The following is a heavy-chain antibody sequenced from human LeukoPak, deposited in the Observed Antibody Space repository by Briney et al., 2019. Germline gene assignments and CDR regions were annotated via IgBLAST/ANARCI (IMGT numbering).Heavy chain of an antibody. CDR1: GFTFSHYA. Sequence: GGSLRLSCAASGFTFSHYAISWVRRAPGKGLEWVSGISGSGDSTYYTDSVKGRFTISRDNSKNTLYLQMNSLRAEDTAVYYCARDRDYGGDFDYWGQGTLVTVSS. D-gene: IGHD4-17*01. V-gene: IGHV3-23*01. CDR3: ARDRDYGGDFDY. CDR2: ISGSGDST. J-gene: IGHJ4*02.